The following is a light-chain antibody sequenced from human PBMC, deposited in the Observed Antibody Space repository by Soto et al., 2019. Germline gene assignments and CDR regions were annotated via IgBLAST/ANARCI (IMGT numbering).Light chain of an antibody. CDR1: QSVSSSY. CDR2: GAS. Sequence: EIVLTQSPGTLSLSPGERATLSCRASQSVSSSYLAWYQQKPGQAPRLLIYGASSRATGIPDRFSGSGSGTDFTRTISRLEHEDFAVYYCQQCGSSPLTFGGGTKVEIK. J-gene: IGKJ4*01. V-gene: IGKV3-20*01. CDR3: QQCGSSPLT.